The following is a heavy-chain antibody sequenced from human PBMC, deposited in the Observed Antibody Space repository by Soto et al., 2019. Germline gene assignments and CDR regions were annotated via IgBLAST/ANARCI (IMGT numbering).Heavy chain of an antibody. CDR3: AKDRRAGGNYGFYADF. CDR1: GFTFSSYG. Sequence: EVQLLESGGGLVQPGGSLRLSCAASGFTFSSYGMTWVRQAPGKGLEWVSFSSATGAGTYYADSVKGRFTISRDNSKKTLCLRMTSLRADDTAVYYCAKDRRAGGNYGFYADFWGQGPLVIISS. D-gene: IGHD1-7*01. V-gene: IGHV3-23*01. CDR2: SSATGAGT. J-gene: IGHJ4*02.